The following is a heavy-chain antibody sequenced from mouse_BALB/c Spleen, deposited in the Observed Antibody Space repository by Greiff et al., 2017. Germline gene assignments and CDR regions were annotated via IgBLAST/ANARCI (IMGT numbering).Heavy chain of an antibody. CDR1: GYSITSGYY. J-gene: IGHJ2*01. CDR2: ISYDGSN. Sequence: EVHLVESGPGLVKPSQSLSLTCSVTGYSITSGYYWNWIRQVPGNKLEWMGYISYDGSNNYNPSLKNRISITRDTSKNQFFLKLNSVTTEDTATYYCAYYDYDRFDYWGQGTTLTVSS. D-gene: IGHD2-4*01. V-gene: IGHV3-6*02. CDR3: AYYDYDRFDY.